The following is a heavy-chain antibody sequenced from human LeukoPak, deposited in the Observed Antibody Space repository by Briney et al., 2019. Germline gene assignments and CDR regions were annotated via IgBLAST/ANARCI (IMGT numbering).Heavy chain of an antibody. CDR1: GFTFSSYW. J-gene: IGHJ4*02. D-gene: IGHD3-22*01. V-gene: IGHV3-7*01. Sequence: GGSLRLSCAASGFTFSSYWMSWVRQAPGKGLEWVANIKQDGSNKYYADSVKGRFTISRDNSKNTLYLQMNSLRAEDTAVYYCATSYYDSSGYHLDYWGQGTLVTVSS. CDR2: IKQDGSNK. CDR3: ATSYYDSSGYHLDY.